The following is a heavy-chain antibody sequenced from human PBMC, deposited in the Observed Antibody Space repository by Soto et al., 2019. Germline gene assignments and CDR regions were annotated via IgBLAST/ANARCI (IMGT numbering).Heavy chain of an antibody. Sequence: QLQLQESGPGLVKPSETLSLTCTVSGGSISSSSYYWGWIRQPPGKGLEWIGSIYYSGRTYYNPSLKRRVTISVDTSKNQCSLKRSSGTEADTAVYYCARGYTTWNSRDNWFDPWGQGPLVTVSS. V-gene: IGHV4-39*01. CDR1: GGSISSSSYY. CDR3: ARGYTTWNSRDNWFDP. CDR2: IYYSGRT. J-gene: IGHJ5*02. D-gene: IGHD1-1*01.